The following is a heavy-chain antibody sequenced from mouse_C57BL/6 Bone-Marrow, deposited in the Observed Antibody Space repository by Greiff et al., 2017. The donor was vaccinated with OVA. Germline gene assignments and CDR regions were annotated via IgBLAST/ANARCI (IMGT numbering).Heavy chain of an antibody. CDR2: INPNNGGT. Sequence: EVKLMESGPELVKPGASVKISCKASGYTFTDYYMNWVKQSHGKSLEWIGDINPNNGGTSYNQKFKGKATLTVDKSSSTAYMELRSLTSEDSAVYYCARGDLWYSGAMDYWGQGTSVTVSS. V-gene: IGHV1-26*01. D-gene: IGHD2-1*01. J-gene: IGHJ4*01. CDR3: ARGDLWYSGAMDY. CDR1: GYTFTDYY.